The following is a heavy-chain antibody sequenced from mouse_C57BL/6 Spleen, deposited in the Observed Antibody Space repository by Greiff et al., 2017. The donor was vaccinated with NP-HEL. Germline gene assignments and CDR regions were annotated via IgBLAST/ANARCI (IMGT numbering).Heavy chain of an antibody. D-gene: IGHD1-1*01. Sequence: EVQLVESGGGLVKPGGSLKLSCAASGFTFSDYGMHWVRQAPEKGLEWVAYISSGSSTIYYADTVKGRFTISRDNAKNTLFLQMTSLRSEDTAMYYCARDHYYGSSHWYFDVWGTGTTVTVSS. J-gene: IGHJ1*03. CDR2: ISSGSSTI. CDR3: ARDHYYGSSHWYFDV. V-gene: IGHV5-17*01. CDR1: GFTFSDYG.